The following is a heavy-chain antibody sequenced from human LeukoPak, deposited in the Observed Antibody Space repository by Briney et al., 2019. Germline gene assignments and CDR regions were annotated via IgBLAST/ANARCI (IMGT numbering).Heavy chain of an antibody. CDR3: ARDSGLWFDP. CDR2: INPSGGST. J-gene: IGHJ5*02. D-gene: IGHD6-25*01. V-gene: IGHV1-46*01. Sequence: ASVKVSCKASGYTFTSYYMHWVRQAPGQGLEWMGIINPSGGSTSYAQKFQGRVTMTRDTSISTAYMELSRLRSDDTAVYYCARDSGLWFDPWGQGTLVTVSS. CDR1: GYTFTSYY.